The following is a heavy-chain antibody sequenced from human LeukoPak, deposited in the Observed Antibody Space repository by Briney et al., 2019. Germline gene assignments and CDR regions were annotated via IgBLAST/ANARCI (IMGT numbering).Heavy chain of an antibody. J-gene: IGHJ4*02. CDR2: IGGGVNTM. CDR3: AKDVATTIDF. V-gene: IGHV3-48*04. Sequence: GGSLRLSCAASGLTFSSHWMHWVRQAPGKGLEWVSYIGGGVNTMYYADSVKGRFTISRDNAKNSLYLQMNSLRVEDTGVYYCAKDVATTIDFWGQGTLVTVSS. D-gene: IGHD1-7*01. CDR1: GLTFSSHW.